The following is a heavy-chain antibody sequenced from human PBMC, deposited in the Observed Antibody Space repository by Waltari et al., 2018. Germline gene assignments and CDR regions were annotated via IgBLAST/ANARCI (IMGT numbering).Heavy chain of an antibody. CDR2: IDYRGST. J-gene: IGHJ6*03. CDR3: ARNMESPYNAPYYFYYMDV. CDR1: GASITNSNSN. V-gene: IGHV4-39*01. Sequence: QLQLQESGPGLVKPSETLSLTCSVSGASITNSNSNWSWIRKTPGKGLEWIWSIDYRGSTYSSPSLNSRVTKSLDTSKNQLSLKVSSVTVADTAIYFCARNMESPYNAPYYFYYMDVWGKGTTVTVSS. D-gene: IGHD3-10*01.